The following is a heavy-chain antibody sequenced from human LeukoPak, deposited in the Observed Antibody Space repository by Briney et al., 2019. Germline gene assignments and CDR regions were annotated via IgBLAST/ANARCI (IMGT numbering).Heavy chain of an antibody. J-gene: IGHJ3*01. CDR2: IIQDGSER. Sequence: GRSLRLSCAASGFPFSTFWMAWVRQAPGKGLEWVANIIQDGSERYYVGSVKGRFTISRDNAKNSLYLQMNSRRAEDTAVYYCAREGASTISRAFDVWGQGTMVTVSS. CDR1: GFPFSTFW. D-gene: IGHD3-16*01. CDR3: AREGASTISRAFDV. V-gene: IGHV3-7*01.